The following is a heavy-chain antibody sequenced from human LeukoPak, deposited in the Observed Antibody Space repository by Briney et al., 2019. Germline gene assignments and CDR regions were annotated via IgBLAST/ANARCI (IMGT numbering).Heavy chain of an antibody. CDR3: AHTDRHYYYDSSGSFDP. CDR1: GFSLSTSGVG. D-gene: IGHD3-22*01. Sequence: SGPTLVKPTQTLTLTCTFSGFSLSTSGVGVGWIRQPPGKALEWLALTYWDDDKRYSPSLKSRLTITKDTSKNQVVLTMTNMDPVDTATYYCAHTDRHYYYDSSGSFDPWGQGTLVTVSS. CDR2: TYWDDDK. J-gene: IGHJ5*02. V-gene: IGHV2-5*02.